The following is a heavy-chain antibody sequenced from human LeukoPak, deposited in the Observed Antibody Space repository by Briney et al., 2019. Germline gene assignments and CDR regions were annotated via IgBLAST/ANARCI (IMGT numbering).Heavy chain of an antibody. CDR1: GGSISIYF. D-gene: IGHD3-10*01. V-gene: IGHV4-59*01. CDR3: ARDYYGSGSYIPFDY. CDR2: IYYSGST. Sequence: SETLSLTCTVSGGSISIYFWSWIRQPPGKGREWIGYIYYSGSTNYNPSLKSRVTISVDTSKNQFSLKLNSVTAADTAVYYCARDYYGSGSYIPFDYWGQGTMVTVSS. J-gene: IGHJ4*02.